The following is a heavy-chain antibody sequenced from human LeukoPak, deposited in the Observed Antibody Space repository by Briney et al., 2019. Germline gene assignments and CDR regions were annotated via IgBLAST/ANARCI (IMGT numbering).Heavy chain of an antibody. D-gene: IGHD1-14*01. CDR2: ISSSGRTI. J-gene: IGHJ4*02. CDR1: GFTFSSYE. Sequence: PGGSLRLPCASCGFTFSSYEMDWVRQAPGKGLEWISYISSSGRTIYYAGSVKGRFTISRDNAKNSLYLQMNSLRAEDTAVYYCARDGDQMYEVYDYWGQGTLVTVSS. CDR3: ARDGDQMYEVYDY. V-gene: IGHV3-48*03.